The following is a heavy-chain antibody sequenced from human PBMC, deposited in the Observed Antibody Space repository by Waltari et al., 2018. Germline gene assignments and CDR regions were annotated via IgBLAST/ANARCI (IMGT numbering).Heavy chain of an antibody. J-gene: IGHJ6*02. Sequence: QGPLQPWGAGLLKPSENPSPPCGALGGSFRGYYRSRIRQPPGKGLEWIGEINHSGSTNYNPSLKSRVTISVDTSKNQFSLKLSSVTAADTAVYYCARGSGTLPGMDVWGQGTTVTVSS. CDR2: INHSGST. CDR1: GGSFRGYY. CDR3: ARGSGTLPGMDV. V-gene: IGHV4-34*01.